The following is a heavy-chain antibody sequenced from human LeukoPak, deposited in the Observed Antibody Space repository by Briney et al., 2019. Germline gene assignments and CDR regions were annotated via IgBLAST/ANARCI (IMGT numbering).Heavy chain of an antibody. CDR2: IYYSGST. CDR1: GGSISRGGYY. J-gene: IGHJ4*02. V-gene: IGHV4-31*03. Sequence: SQTLSLTCTVSGGSISRGGYYWSWIRQHPGKGLEWIGYIYYSGSTYYNPSLKSRVTISVDTSKNQFSLKLSSVTAADTAVYYCARDTATMIDYWGQGTLVTVSS. CDR3: ARDTATMIDY. D-gene: IGHD5-12*01.